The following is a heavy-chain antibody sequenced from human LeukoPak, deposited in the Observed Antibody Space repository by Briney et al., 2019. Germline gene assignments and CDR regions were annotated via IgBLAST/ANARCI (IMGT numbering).Heavy chain of an antibody. CDR2: INTDNGYT. D-gene: IGHD2-21*02. J-gene: IGHJ4*02. Sequence: ASVKVSCKASGYTFTAYAMHWVRQAPGQRLEWMGWINTDNGYTKYSQKFQGRVTITRDTSANTAYMELSSLTSEDTAVYYCARDRRPCSGDCSFEFFYDWGQGTLVTVSS. CDR1: GYTFTAYA. CDR3: ARDRRPCSGDCSFEFFYD. V-gene: IGHV1-3*04.